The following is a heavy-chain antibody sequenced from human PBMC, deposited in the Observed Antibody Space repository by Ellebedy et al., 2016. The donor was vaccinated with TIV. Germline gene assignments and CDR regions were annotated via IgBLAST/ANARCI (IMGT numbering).Heavy chain of an antibody. CDR2: MEYDESNK. V-gene: IGHV3-30*02. Sequence: GESLKISCVASGFTFSHYGMQWVRQAPGKGLEWLAFMEYDESNKDYADSVKGRFTISRYNTKNTLYLQMNGVRPEDKAVYYCAAKAAQFFFEFWGQGTLVAVSS. CDR3: AAKAAQFFFEF. D-gene: IGHD3-3*01. J-gene: IGHJ4*02. CDR1: GFTFSHYG.